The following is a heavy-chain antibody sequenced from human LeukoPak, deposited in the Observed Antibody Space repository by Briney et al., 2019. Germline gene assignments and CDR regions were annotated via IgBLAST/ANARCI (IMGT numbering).Heavy chain of an antibody. J-gene: IGHJ4*02. V-gene: IGHV1-18*01. D-gene: IGHD2-2*02. CDR3: ARVGGSGCSSTSCYIRIQLWLRHFDY. Sequence: ASVKVSCKASGYTFTSYGISWVRQAPGQGLEWMGWISAYNGNTNYAQKLQGRVTMTTDTSTSTAYMELRSLGSDDTAVYYCARVGGSGCSSTSCYIRIQLWLRHFDYWGQGTLVTVSS. CDR1: GYTFTSYG. CDR2: ISAYNGNT.